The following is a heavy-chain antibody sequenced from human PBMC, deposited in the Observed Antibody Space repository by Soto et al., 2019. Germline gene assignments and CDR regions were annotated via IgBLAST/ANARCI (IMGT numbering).Heavy chain of an antibody. V-gene: IGHV3-30*18. CDR3: AKTSAPIPMPRGVLDS. CDR2: ISLDGKKK. J-gene: IGHJ4*02. Sequence: GGSLRLSCEAADFAFANFAMHWVRQSPGKGLEWVAAISLDGKKKYYGDSVTGRFTISRDNPKNTLYLQLNSLRPEDTALYYCAKTSAPIPMPRGVLDSWGQGSLVTVSS. CDR1: DFAFANFA. D-gene: IGHD2-2*01.